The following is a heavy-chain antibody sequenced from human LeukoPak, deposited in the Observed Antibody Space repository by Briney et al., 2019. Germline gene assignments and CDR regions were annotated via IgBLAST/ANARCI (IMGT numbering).Heavy chain of an antibody. CDR1: GGSISSYY. Sequence: SETLSLTCTVSGGSISSYYWSWIRQPPGKGLEWIGYIYYSGSTNYNPSLKSRVTISVDTSKNQFSLKLSSVTAADTAVYYCARISPVVVITSAWFDPWGQGTLVTVPA. J-gene: IGHJ5*02. CDR2: IYYSGST. D-gene: IGHD3-22*01. V-gene: IGHV4-59*01. CDR3: ARISPVVVITSAWFDP.